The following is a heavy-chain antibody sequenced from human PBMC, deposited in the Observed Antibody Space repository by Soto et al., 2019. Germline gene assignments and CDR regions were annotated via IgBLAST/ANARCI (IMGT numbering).Heavy chain of an antibody. V-gene: IGHV3-30-3*01. J-gene: IGHJ6*02. CDR3: AKDAEMHATRLLSYFALDL. CDR2: LSSDGSNS. Sequence: PGGSLRLSCTARGFALTPCTLHWVRQAPGKGLEWVAGLSSDGSNSFYPDSVKGRITISRDNSKTTVHLQITNLRPDDTAMYYCAKDAEMHATRLLSYFALDLWGRGTAVTVSS. CDR1: GFALTPCT. D-gene: IGHD3-16*01.